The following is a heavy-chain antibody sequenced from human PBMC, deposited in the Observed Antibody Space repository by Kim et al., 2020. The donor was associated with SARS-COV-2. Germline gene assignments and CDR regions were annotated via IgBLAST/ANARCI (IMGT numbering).Heavy chain of an antibody. D-gene: IGHD2-21*01. J-gene: IGHJ4*02. Sequence: ASVKVSCKASSYTFVNHGINWVRQAPGQGLEWIAWISTFDRKANVAQKFQDRVIMTTDTSTTTVYLELRSLRSDDTALYYCARGSAHRPYYFDLWGRGSLVTVSS. CDR2: ISTFDRKA. CDR3: ARGSAHRPYYFDL. CDR1: SYTFVNHG. V-gene: IGHV1-18*01.